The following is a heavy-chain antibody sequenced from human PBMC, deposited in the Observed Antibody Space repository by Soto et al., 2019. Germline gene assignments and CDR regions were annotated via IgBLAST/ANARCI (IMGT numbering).Heavy chain of an antibody. V-gene: IGHV3-23*01. CDR1: GFTFSSYA. CDR2: ISGSGGST. Sequence: EVQLLESGGGLVQPGGSLRLSCAASGFTFSSYAMSWVRQAPGKGLEWVSAISGSGGSTYYADSVKGRFTISRDNSKNTLDLQMNSLRAEDTAVYYCAKNGRFLEWLLMGLIDYWGQGTLVTVSS. CDR3: AKNGRFLEWLLMGLIDY. J-gene: IGHJ4*02. D-gene: IGHD3-3*01.